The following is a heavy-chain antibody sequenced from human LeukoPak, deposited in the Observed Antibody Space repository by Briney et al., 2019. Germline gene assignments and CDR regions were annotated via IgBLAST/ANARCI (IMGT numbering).Heavy chain of an antibody. D-gene: IGHD3-3*01. CDR2: ISSSGSTI. CDR1: DSTLRSLE. V-gene: IGHV3-48*03. Sequence: GGSLRFSWAPPDSTLRSLEMNWVGQPPGKGLGWVSNISSSGSTIYYADSVKGRFTISRDNAKNSLYLQMNSLRAEDTAVYYCARAHLYYDFWSGLDYWGQGTLVTVSS. J-gene: IGHJ4*02. CDR3: ARAHLYYDFWSGLDY.